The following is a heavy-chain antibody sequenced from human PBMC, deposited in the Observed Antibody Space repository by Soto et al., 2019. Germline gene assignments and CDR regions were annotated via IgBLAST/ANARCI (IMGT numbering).Heavy chain of an antibody. V-gene: IGHV3-30*18. Sequence: PGGSLRLSCAASGFTFINYGIHFVRQSPVKWLEWVAFISDDGSNKYYADSMKGRFTMSRDNSKRTLYLQMSSLRVEDTAVYYCTKRRNVLRFLEWSSGMEVWGQGTTVTVSS. D-gene: IGHD3-3*01. CDR3: TKRRNVLRFLEWSSGMEV. CDR1: GFTFINYG. J-gene: IGHJ6*02. CDR2: ISDDGSNK.